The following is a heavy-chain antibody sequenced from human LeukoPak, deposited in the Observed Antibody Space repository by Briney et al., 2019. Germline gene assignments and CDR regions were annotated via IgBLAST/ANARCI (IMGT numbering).Heavy chain of an antibody. CDR3: ATVSLTGTDAFDI. D-gene: IGHD3-9*01. CDR2: FDPEDGET. J-gene: IGHJ3*02. Sequence: ASVKVSCKVSGYTLTELSMHWVRQAPGKGLEWMGGFDPEDGETIYAQKFQGRVTMTKDTSTDTAYMELSSLRSEDTAVYYCATVSLTGTDAFDIWGLGTMVTVSS. V-gene: IGHV1-24*01. CDR1: GYTLTELS.